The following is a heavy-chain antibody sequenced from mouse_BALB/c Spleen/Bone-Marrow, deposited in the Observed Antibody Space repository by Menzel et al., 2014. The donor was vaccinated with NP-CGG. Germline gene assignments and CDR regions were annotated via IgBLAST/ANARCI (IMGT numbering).Heavy chain of an antibody. CDR2: IYPGDGDI. V-gene: IGHV1-82*01. CDR3: ARSGGYRVMDY. J-gene: IGHJ4*01. Sequence: VQLQQSGPELVKPGASVKISCKASGYAFSSSWVNWVKQRPGQGLEWIGRIYPGDGDIYYNGKFKGKATLTADKSSSTAYMQLSSLTSVDSAVYFCARSGGYRVMDYWGQGTSVTVSS. CDR1: GYAFSSSW. D-gene: IGHD1-1*02.